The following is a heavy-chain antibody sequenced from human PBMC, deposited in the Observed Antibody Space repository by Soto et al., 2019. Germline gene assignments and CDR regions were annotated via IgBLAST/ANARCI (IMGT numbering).Heavy chain of an antibody. J-gene: IGHJ6*02. Sequence: QVQLQQWGAGLLKPSETLSLSCAVYGGSFSGYYWSWIRQPPGKGLEWIGEINHSGSTNYNPSLKSRVTISVDTSKNQFSLKLSSVTAADTAVYYCASGRIQLPYYYYYGMDVWGQGTTVTVSS. CDR3: ASGRIQLPYYYYYGMDV. V-gene: IGHV4-34*01. CDR2: INHSGST. CDR1: GGSFSGYY. D-gene: IGHD5-18*01.